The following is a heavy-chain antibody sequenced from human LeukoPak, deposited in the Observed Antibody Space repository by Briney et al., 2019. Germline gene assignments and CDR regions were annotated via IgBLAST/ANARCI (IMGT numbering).Heavy chain of an antibody. V-gene: IGHV3-30-3*01. CDR2: ISYDGSNK. CDR3: ARDPAVYYDFWSGYYTTGSAVDY. Sequence: GGSLRLSCAASGFTFSSYAMHWVRQAPSKGLEWVAVISYDGSNKYYADSVKGRFTISRDNSKNTLYLQMNSLRAEDTAVYYCARDPAVYYDFWSGYYTTGSAVDYWGQGTLVTVSS. CDR1: GFTFSSYA. D-gene: IGHD3-3*01. J-gene: IGHJ4*02.